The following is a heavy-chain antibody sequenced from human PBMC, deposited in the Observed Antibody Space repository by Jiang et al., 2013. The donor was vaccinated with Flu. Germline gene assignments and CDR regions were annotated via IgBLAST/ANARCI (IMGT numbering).Heavy chain of an antibody. Sequence: GGSRRDSPVQPLDSLSRPMACTGSGQAPGKGLEWVADITYDGSLEYHATSVKGRFTISRDNSRNELYLQMNSLTVEDTAVYYCTRDSRPNYYGSDGMDVWGRGTTVTVSS. V-gene: IGHV3-30*03. CDR3: TRDSRPNYYGSDGMDV. J-gene: IGHJ6*02. D-gene: IGHD3-10*01. CDR1: DSLSRPMA. CDR2: ITYDGSLE.